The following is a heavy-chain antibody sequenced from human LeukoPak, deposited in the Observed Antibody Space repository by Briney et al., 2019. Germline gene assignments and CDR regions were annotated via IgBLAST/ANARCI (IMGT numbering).Heavy chain of an antibody. CDR2: IYYSGST. CDR3: ARLASGYDLGH. Sequence: SETLSLTCTVSGGSISSSSYYWGWIRQPPGKGLEWIGSIYYSGSTYYDPSLKSRVTISVDTSKNQFSLKLSSVTAADTAVFYCARLASGYDLGHWGQGTLVTVSS. CDR1: GGSISSSSYY. J-gene: IGHJ4*02. D-gene: IGHD5-12*01. V-gene: IGHV4-39*01.